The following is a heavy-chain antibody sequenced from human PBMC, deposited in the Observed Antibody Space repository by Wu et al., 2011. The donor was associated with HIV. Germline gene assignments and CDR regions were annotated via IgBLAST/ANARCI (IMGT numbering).Heavy chain of an antibody. V-gene: IGHV1-2*02. CDR1: GYTFTNYD. CDR2: INPNSGDT. D-gene: IGHD3-22*01. CDR3: ARGHLISMIVGPGYWYFDL. Sequence: QVQLVQSGAEVKKPGASVKVSCKASGYTFTNYDINWVRQATGQGLEWMGWINPNSGDTNYAQRFQGRVTMTRDTSISTAYMELSRLRSDDTAVYYCARGHLISMIVGPGYWYFDLWAVAPWSLSPQ. J-gene: IGHJ2*01.